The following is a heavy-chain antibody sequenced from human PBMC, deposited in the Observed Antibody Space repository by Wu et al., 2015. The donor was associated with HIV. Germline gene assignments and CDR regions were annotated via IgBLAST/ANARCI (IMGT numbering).Heavy chain of an antibody. CDR3: ARDLQPSRYSSSRRIMDV. CDR1: GYTFTSYG. V-gene: IGHV1-18*01. J-gene: IGHJ6*04. CDR2: ISAYNGNT. D-gene: IGHD6-13*01. Sequence: VQLVQSGAEVKKPGASVKVSCKASGYTFTSYGISWVRQAPGQGLEWMGWISAYNGNTNYAQKLQGRVTMTTDTSTSTAYMELRSLRSDDTAVYYXARDLQPSRYSSSRRIMDVWGQRDHGHRLL.